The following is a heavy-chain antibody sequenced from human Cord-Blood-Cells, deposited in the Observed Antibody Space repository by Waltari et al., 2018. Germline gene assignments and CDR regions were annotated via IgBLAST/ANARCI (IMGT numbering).Heavy chain of an antibody. Sequence: QVQLQESGPGLGKPSQTLSLTCTVSGGSISSDGYYWSWIRQHPGKGLEWIGYIYYSGSTYYNPSLKSRVTISVDTSKNQFSLKLSSVTAADTAVYYCARGHSNIVVVPAAIPDAFDIWGQGTMVTVSS. CDR3: ARGHSNIVVVPAAIPDAFDI. CDR1: GGSISSDGYY. J-gene: IGHJ3*02. V-gene: IGHV4-31*03. CDR2: IYYSGST. D-gene: IGHD2-2*02.